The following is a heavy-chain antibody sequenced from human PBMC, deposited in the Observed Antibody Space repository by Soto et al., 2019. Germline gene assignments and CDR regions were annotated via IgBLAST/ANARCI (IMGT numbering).Heavy chain of an antibody. CDR3: ARETMVRGVSIISPYYYYGMDV. V-gene: IGHV4-59*12. CDR2: IYYSGST. Sequence: SETLSLTCTVSGGSISSYYWSWIRQPPGKGLEWIGYIYYSGSTYYNPSLKSRVTISVDTSKNQFSLKLSSVTAADTAVYYCARETMVRGVSIISPYYYYGMDVWGQGTTVTVSS. J-gene: IGHJ6*02. D-gene: IGHD3-10*01. CDR1: GGSISSYY.